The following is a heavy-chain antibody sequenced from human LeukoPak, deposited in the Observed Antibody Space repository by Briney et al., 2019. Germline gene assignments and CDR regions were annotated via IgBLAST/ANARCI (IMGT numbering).Heavy chain of an antibody. CDR1: GFTFNIYA. V-gene: IGHV3-64D*06. CDR3: VKGASGSYYNPGNAFDI. Sequence: PGGSLRLSCTASGFTFNIYAMSWVRQAAGKGLENVSAISSNGGSTYYADSVKGRFTISRDNSKNTLYLQMSSLRAEDTAVYYCVKGASGSYYNPGNAFDIWGQGTMVTVSS. J-gene: IGHJ3*02. D-gene: IGHD3-10*01. CDR2: ISSNGGST.